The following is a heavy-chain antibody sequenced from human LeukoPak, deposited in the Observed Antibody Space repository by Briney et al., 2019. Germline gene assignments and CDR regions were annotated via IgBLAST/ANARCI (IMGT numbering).Heavy chain of an antibody. J-gene: IGHJ5*02. D-gene: IGHD2-15*01. V-gene: IGHV3-21*01. Sequence: PGGSLRLSCAASGFTFSSYSMNWVRQAPWKGLEWVSSISSSSSYIYYADSVKGRFTISRDNAKNSLYLQMNSLRAEDTAVYYCARRGPLGYCSGGSCYGIDPWGQGTLVTVSS. CDR2: ISSSSSYI. CDR1: GFTFSSYS. CDR3: ARRGPLGYCSGGSCYGIDP.